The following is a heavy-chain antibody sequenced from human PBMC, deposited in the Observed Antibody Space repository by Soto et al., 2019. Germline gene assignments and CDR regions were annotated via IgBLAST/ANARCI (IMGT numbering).Heavy chain of an antibody. Sequence: QVQLVESGGGVVQPGRSLRLSCAASGFTFSSYGMHWVRQAPGKGLEWVAVISYDGSNKYYADSVKGRFTISRDNSKNTLYLQMNSLRAEDTAXXXXXXXXXRDGYSYFDYWGQGTLVTXSS. D-gene: IGHD4-4*01. CDR3: XXXXXRDGYSYFDY. CDR1: GFTFSSYG. J-gene: IGHJ4*02. CDR2: ISYDGSNK. V-gene: IGHV3-30*03.